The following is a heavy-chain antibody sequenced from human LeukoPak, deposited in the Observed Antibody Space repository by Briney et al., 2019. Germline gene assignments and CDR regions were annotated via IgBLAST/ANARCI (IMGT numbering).Heavy chain of an antibody. J-gene: IGHJ3*02. CDR3: ARDQDILTGYDAFDI. Sequence: SETLSLTCTVSGGSISSYYGSWIRQPAGKGLEWIGRIYTSGSTNYNPSLKSRVTMSVDTSKNQFSLKLSSVTAADTAVYYCARDQDILTGYDAFDIWGQGTMVTVSS. D-gene: IGHD3-9*01. CDR2: IYTSGST. V-gene: IGHV4-4*07. CDR1: GGSISSYY.